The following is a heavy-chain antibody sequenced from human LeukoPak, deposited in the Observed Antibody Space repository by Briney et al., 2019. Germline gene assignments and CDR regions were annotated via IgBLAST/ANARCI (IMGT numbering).Heavy chain of an antibody. CDR1: GYTFTNYG. CDR3: ARSGCSAGSCYSQTVKFDS. J-gene: IGHJ4*02. CDR2: ISAYSGDT. V-gene: IGHV1-18*01. Sequence: ASVKVSCKASGYTFTNYGISWVRQAPGQGLEWMAWISAYSGDTDYVQNFQGRVTVTADTSTSTAYMELRSLISDDTAVYYCARSGCSAGSCYSQTVKFDSWGQGTLVTVSS. D-gene: IGHD2-15*01.